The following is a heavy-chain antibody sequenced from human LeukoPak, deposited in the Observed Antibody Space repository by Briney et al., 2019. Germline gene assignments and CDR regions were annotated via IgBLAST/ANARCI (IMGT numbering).Heavy chain of an antibody. J-gene: IGHJ4*02. CDR1: GFTFSSYS. V-gene: IGHV3-48*01. CDR2: ITSSSSNI. CDR3: ARRIREGYCSGGNCYSFGY. D-gene: IGHD2-15*01. Sequence: GGSLRLSCAASGFTFSSYSMNWVRQAPGKGLEWVSHITSSSSNINYADSVKGRFTTSRDNAKNSLYLQMNSLRAEDTAVYFCARRIREGYCSGGNCYSFGYWGQGALVTVSS.